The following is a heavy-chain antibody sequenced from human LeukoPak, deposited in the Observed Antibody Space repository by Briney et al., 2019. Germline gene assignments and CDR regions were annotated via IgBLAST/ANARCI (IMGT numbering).Heavy chain of an antibody. CDR3: ATDRDNSDWQKRFDS. CDR2: INQDASEI. Sequence: GGPLRLSWAASGFTFSTYWMNWYRQAPGRRRGWVANINQDASEINNVASVRGRFTISRDNAKNSLHLQMNSLRAEDTAVYYCATDRDNSDWQKRFDSWGQGTLVTVSS. V-gene: IGHV3-7*01. D-gene: IGHD2-21*02. J-gene: IGHJ4*02. CDR1: GFTFSTYW.